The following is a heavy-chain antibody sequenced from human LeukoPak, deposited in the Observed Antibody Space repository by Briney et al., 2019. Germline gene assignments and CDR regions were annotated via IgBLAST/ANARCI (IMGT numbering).Heavy chain of an antibody. CDR1: GFTFSSYG. V-gene: IGHV3-33*01. CDR2: IWYDGSNK. Sequence: PGGSLRLSCAASGFTFSSYGMHWVRQAPGKGLEWVAVIWYDGSNKYYADSVKGRFTISRENAKNSLYLQINSLRAGDTAVYYCARGGGSSGWPYYFDYWGQGTLVTVSS. CDR3: ARGGGSSGWPYYFDY. D-gene: IGHD6-19*01. J-gene: IGHJ4*02.